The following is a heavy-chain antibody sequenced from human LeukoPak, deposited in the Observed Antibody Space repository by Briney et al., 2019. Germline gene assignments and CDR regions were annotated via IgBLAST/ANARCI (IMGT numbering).Heavy chain of an antibody. CDR1: GYTFTSYA. J-gene: IGHJ5*02. V-gene: IGHV1-2*02. Sequence: WASVKVSCKASGYTFTSYAMHWVRQAPGQGLEWMGWINPNSGGTNYAQKFQGRVTMTRDTSISTAYMELSRLRSDDTAVYYCAREGLWFGEFYNWFDPWGQGTLVTVSS. CDR2: INPNSGGT. CDR3: AREGLWFGEFYNWFDP. D-gene: IGHD3-10*01.